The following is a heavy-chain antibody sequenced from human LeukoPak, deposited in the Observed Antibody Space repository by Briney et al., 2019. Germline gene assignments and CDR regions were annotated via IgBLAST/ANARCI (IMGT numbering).Heavy chain of an antibody. V-gene: IGHV4-34*01. D-gene: IGHD2-2*01. CDR2: INHSGST. CDR3: ARGRVVVVPAAPNWFDP. CDR1: GGSLRGYY. J-gene: IGHJ5*02. Sequence: SETLSLTCAVYGGSLRGYYWSWIRHPPGKGLEWIGEINHSGSTNYNPSLKSRVTISVDTSKNQFSLKLSSVTAADTAVYYCARGRVVVVPAAPNWFDPWGQGTLVTVSS.